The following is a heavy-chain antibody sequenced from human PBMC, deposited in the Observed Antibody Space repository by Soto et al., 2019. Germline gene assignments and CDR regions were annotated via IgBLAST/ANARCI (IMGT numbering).Heavy chain of an antibody. Sequence: SETLSLTCAVSGDSISSDKWWSWVRQPPGKGLEWIGEVYHSGNTNYNPSLKSRVIISVDKSKNQFSLKLSSVTDADAAMYYCARGERQQQRDYWGQGTLVTVSS. CDR2: VYHSGNT. CDR1: GDSISSDKW. J-gene: IGHJ4*02. CDR3: ARGERQQQRDY. V-gene: IGHV4-4*02. D-gene: IGHD6-13*01.